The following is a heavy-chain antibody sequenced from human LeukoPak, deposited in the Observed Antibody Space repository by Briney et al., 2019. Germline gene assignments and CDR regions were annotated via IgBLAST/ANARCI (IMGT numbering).Heavy chain of an antibody. J-gene: IGHJ4*02. V-gene: IGHV4-34*01. D-gene: IGHD2-21*02. CDR1: GGSFSGYY. CDR2: INHSGST. Sequence: SETLSLTCAVYGGSFSGYYWSWIRQPPGKGLEWIGEINHSGSTNYNPSLKSRVTISVDTPKNQFSLKLSSVTAADTAVYYCARGQIRGHIVVVTRVPRGHYFDYWGQGTLVTVSS. CDR3: ARGQIRGHIVVVTRVPRGHYFDY.